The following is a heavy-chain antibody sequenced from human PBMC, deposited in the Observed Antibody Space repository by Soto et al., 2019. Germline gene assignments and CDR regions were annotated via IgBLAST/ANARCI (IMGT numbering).Heavy chain of an antibody. J-gene: IGHJ2*01. CDR2: ISNSGSPI. V-gene: IGHV3-11*01. D-gene: IGHD6-13*01. CDR3: ARHFVATGGRYFDL. Sequence: GGALRLSCAASGFIFNDYYMSWIRQAPGKGLEWISYISNSGSPIDYADSVKGRFTISRDNAKKSLYLQMDSLRAEDTAVYYCARHFVATGGRYFDLWGRGTLVTVSS. CDR1: GFIFNDYY.